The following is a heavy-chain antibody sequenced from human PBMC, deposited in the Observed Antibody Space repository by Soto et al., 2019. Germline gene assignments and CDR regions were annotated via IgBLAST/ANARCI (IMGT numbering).Heavy chain of an antibody. Sequence: GGSLRLSCAASGFTFSSYAMSWVRQAPGKGLEWVSAISGSGGSTYYADSVKGRFTISRDNSKNTLYLQMNSLRAEDTAVYYCAKDGGDFWSPSWFDPWGQGTLVTVSS. J-gene: IGHJ5*02. CDR1: GFTFSSYA. V-gene: IGHV3-23*01. CDR3: AKDGGDFWSPSWFDP. D-gene: IGHD3-3*01. CDR2: ISGSGGST.